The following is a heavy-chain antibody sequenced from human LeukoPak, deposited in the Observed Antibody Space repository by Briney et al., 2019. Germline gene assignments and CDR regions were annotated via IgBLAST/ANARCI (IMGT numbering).Heavy chain of an antibody. CDR1: GFSFSSDE. D-gene: IGHD4-17*01. V-gene: IGHV3-48*03. CDR2: ISSSGSTI. CDR3: ARDSYGDYPYYYYGMDV. Sequence: AESLSLSCAVAGFSFSSDEVNWVRHAPGKGMEWVSYISSSGSTIYYADSVKGRFTISRDNAKNSLYLQMNSLRAEDTAVYYCARDSYGDYPYYYYGMDVWGKGTTVTVSS. J-gene: IGHJ6*04.